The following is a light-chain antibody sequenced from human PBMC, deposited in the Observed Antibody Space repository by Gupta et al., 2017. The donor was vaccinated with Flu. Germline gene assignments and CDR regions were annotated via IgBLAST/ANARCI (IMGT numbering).Light chain of an antibody. Sequence: EIVLTQSPATLSLSPGERATLSCRASQSVGTYLAWDQQKPGQTPRLLIYDASNRATGIPARFSGSGSGTDFTLTISSREPEEFAVYYCQKRSNWPPYTFGQGTRLEI. CDR3: QKRSNWPPYT. CDR2: DAS. V-gene: IGKV3-11*01. J-gene: IGKJ2*01. CDR1: QSVGTY.